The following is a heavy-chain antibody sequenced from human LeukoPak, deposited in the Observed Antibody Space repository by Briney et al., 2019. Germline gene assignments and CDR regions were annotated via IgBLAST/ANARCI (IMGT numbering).Heavy chain of an antibody. V-gene: IGHV3-30-3*01. CDR2: TSSDLNVK. CDR3: AREGYYGSGSPPSLYFDY. J-gene: IGHJ4*02. D-gene: IGHD3-10*01. CDR1: GFTFSSYA. Sequence: GGSLRLSCAASGFTFSSYAMHWVRQAPGKGLEWVAVTSSDLNVKLYADSVKGRFTISRDNSRSTLYLQMNSLRPEDTTIYYCAREGYYGSGSPPSLYFDYWGQGTLLTVSS.